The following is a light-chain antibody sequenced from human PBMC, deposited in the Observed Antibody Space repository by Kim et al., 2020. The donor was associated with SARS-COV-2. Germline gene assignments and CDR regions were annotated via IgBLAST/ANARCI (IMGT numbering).Light chain of an antibody. CDR3: QLRNGWPPTLT. Sequence: PGERVTLSCRASQIVGNYLAWYQQKPGQAPRLLIDDASQRATAIPTRFSGSGSVRDFTLTITGVEPEDFAVYYCQLRNGWPPTLTFGGGTKVDIK. CDR2: DAS. V-gene: IGKV3-11*02. J-gene: IGKJ4*01. CDR1: QIVGNY.